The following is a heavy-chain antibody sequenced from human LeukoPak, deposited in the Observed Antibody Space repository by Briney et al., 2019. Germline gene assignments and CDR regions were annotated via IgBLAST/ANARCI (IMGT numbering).Heavy chain of an antibody. CDR3: TTEDYGDYVPDY. CDR1: GFTFSKAW. V-gene: IGHV3-15*01. Sequence: GGSLRLSCAASGFTFSKAWMRWVRQAPGKGLEWVGQIKSKTDGGTTDYAAPVKGRFTISRDDSKNSLYLLMNSLKTEDTAVYYCTTEDYGDYVPDYWGQGTLVTVSS. CDR2: IKSKTDGGTT. J-gene: IGHJ4*02. D-gene: IGHD4-17*01.